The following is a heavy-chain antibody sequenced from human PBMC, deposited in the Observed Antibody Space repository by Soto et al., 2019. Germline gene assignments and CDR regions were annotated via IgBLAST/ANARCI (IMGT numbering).Heavy chain of an antibody. CDR3: ATYCSGGRCFDY. J-gene: IGHJ4*02. CDR1: GGSISSYY. V-gene: IGHV4-59*01. D-gene: IGHD2-15*01. CDR2: IYYSGST. Sequence: SETLSLTCTVSGGSISSYYWSWIRQPPGKGLEWIGYIYYSGSTNYNPSLKSRVTISVDTSKNQFSLKLSSVTAADTAVYYCATYCSGGRCFDYWGQGTLVTVSS.